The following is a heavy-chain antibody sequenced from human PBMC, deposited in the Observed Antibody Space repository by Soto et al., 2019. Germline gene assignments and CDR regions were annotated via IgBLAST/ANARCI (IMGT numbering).Heavy chain of an antibody. J-gene: IGHJ4*02. CDR1: GYTFTGYY. CDR3: ARVNKYYSYSGSFDY. D-gene: IGHD1-26*01. Sequence: SVKVSCKASGYTFTGYYLHWVRQAPGQGLEWMGWINPNNGDTNYAQNFQGRVTMTRDTSISTAYMELSGLRSDDTAVYYCARVNKYYSYSGSFDYWGQGNLVTVSS. CDR2: INPNNGDT. V-gene: IGHV1-2*02.